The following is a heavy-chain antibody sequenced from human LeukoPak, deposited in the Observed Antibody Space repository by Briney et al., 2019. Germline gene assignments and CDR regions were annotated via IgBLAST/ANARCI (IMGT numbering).Heavy chain of an antibody. D-gene: IGHD2-2*01. CDR1: GYSFTSYW. Sequence: GESLKISCKGCGYSFTSYWIGWVRQMPGKGLEWMGIIYPGDSDTRYSPSFQGQVTISADKSISTAYLQWSSLKASDTAMYYCARQGGYCSSASCPLDAFDIWGQGTLVTVSS. CDR3: ARQGGYCSSASCPLDAFDI. J-gene: IGHJ3*02. CDR2: IYPGDSDT. V-gene: IGHV5-51*01.